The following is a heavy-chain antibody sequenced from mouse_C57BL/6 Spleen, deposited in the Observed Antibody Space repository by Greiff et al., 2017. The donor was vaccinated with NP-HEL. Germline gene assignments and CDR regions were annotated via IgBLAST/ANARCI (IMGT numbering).Heavy chain of an antibody. CDR2: IDPSDSYT. Sequence: QVQLQQPGAELVKPGASVKLSCKASGYTFTSYWMQWVKQRPGQGLEWIGEIDPSDSYTNYNQKFKGKATLTVDTSSSTAYMQLSSLTSEDSAVYYCARVGKWLLRYYFDDWGQGTTLTVSS. CDR1: GYTFTSYW. V-gene: IGHV1-50*01. CDR3: ARVGKWLLRYYFDD. J-gene: IGHJ2*01. D-gene: IGHD2-3*01.